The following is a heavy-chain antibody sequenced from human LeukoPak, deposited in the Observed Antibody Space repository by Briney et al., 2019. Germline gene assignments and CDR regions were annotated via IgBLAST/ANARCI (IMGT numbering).Heavy chain of an antibody. Sequence: GASVKVSCKASGYTFTSYDINWVRQATGQGLEWMGWMNPNSGNTGYAQKFQGRVTMTRTTSINTAYMELSSLRSDDTAVYYCARGVFGATYSSANVYYFDYWGQGTLVTVSS. D-gene: IGHD6-25*01. J-gene: IGHJ4*02. CDR1: GYTFTSYD. CDR2: MNPNSGNT. CDR3: ARGVFGATYSSANVYYFDY. V-gene: IGHV1-8*01.